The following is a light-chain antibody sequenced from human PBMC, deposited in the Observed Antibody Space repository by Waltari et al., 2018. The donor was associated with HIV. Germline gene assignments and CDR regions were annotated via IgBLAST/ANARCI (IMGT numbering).Light chain of an antibody. CDR3: QSADSSGTWV. CDR2: KDT. J-gene: IGLJ3*02. CDR1: ALPKQY. Sequence: SYELTQPPSVSVSPGQTARITCSGDALPKQYAYWYHQKPGQAPVLVIYKDTERPSGIPERFSGSSSGTTVTVTSSGVQAEDEADYYCQSADSSGTWVFGGGTKLTVL. V-gene: IGLV3-25*03.